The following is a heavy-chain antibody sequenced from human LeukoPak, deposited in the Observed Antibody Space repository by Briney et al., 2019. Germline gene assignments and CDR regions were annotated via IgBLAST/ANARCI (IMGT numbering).Heavy chain of an antibody. D-gene: IGHD6-13*01. Sequence: SETLSLTCTVSGGSISSYYWSWTRQPPGKGLEWIGYIYYSGSTNYNPSLKSRVTISVDTSKNQFSLKLSSVTAADTAVYYCAGRGSSSWYDYWGQGTLVTVSS. CDR3: AGRGSSSWYDY. J-gene: IGHJ4*02. V-gene: IGHV4-59*01. CDR2: IYYSGST. CDR1: GGSISSYY.